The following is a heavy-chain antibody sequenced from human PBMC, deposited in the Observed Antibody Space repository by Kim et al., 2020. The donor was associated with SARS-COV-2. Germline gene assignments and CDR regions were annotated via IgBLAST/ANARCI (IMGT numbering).Heavy chain of an antibody. Sequence: SETLSLTCAVYGGSFSGDYWSWIRQPPGKGLEWSGEIKHSGSTNYNPSLKSRVTISVDTSKNQFSLKLRSVTAADTAVYYCARVAPGGWDENFDYWGQGT. D-gene: IGHD6-19*01. V-gene: IGHV4-34*01. J-gene: IGHJ4*02. CDR3: ARVAPGGWDENFDY. CDR2: IKHSGST. CDR1: GGSFSGDY.